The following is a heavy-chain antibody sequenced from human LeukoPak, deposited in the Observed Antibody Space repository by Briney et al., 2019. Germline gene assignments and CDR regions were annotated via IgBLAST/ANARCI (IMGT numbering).Heavy chain of an antibody. J-gene: IGHJ4*02. CDR1: GSTFTGYY. Sequence: ASVKVSCKASGSTFTGYYMHWVRQAPGPGLDWMGWINPNSGGTNYAQKFQGRVTMTRDTSISTAYMELSRLRSDDTAVYYCARGRVGTYYYDSSGYSEADYWGQGTLVAVSS. CDR3: ARGRVGTYYYDSSGYSEADY. D-gene: IGHD3-22*01. V-gene: IGHV1-2*02. CDR2: INPNSGGT.